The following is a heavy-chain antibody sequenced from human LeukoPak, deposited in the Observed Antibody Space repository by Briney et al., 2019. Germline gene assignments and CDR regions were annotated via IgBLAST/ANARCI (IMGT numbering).Heavy chain of an antibody. CDR1: GGSISSDY. CDR2: IYYSGST. Sequence: PSETLSLTCTVSGGSISSDYWTWVRQPPGKGLEWIGYIYYSGSTNYNPSLKSRITISIDTSKNQFSLKLSSVTAADTAVYYCARNWLPAGFDYWGQGTLVTVSS. CDR3: ARNWLPAGFDY. V-gene: IGHV4-59*01. D-gene: IGHD5-12*01. J-gene: IGHJ4*02.